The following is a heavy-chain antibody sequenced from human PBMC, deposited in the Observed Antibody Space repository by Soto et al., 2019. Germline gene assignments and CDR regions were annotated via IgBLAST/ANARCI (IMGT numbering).Heavy chain of an antibody. Sequence: EVQLVESGGGLVQPGGSLRLSCAVSGFTFSDHYMDWVRQAPGKGLEWVGHIRNKANSYTTEYAASVRGRFTISRDDLKNSLYLHMNSLITEDTAVYYCATGSGADYPFDIWGQGTMVTVSS. CDR3: ATGSGADYPFDI. J-gene: IGHJ3*02. D-gene: IGHD3-3*01. CDR1: GFTFSDHY. CDR2: IRNKANSYTT. V-gene: IGHV3-72*01.